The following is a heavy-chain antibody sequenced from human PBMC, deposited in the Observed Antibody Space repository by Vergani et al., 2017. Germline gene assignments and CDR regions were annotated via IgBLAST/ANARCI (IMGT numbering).Heavy chain of an antibody. CDR1: GGSISSYY. J-gene: IGHJ4*02. CDR3: ARDGVGSSWYAVDY. D-gene: IGHD6-13*01. Sequence: QVQLQESGPGLVKPSETLSLTCTVSGGSISSYYWSWIHQPPGKGLEWIGYIYYSGSTYYNPSLKSRVTISVDTSKNQFSLKLSSVTAADTAVYYCARDGVGSSWYAVDYWGQGTLVTVSS. V-gene: IGHV4-30-4*01. CDR2: IYYSGST.